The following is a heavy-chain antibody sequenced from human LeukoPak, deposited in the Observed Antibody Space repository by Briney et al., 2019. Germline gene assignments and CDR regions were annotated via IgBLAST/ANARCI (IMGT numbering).Heavy chain of an antibody. Sequence: GGSLRLSCAASGFTFSSYSMNWVRQAPGKGLEWVSSISSSSYIYYADSVKGRFTISRDNAKNSLYLQMNSLRAEDTAVYYCARVKVGATGFFDYWGQGTLVTVSS. CDR3: ARVKVGATGFFDY. D-gene: IGHD1-26*01. V-gene: IGHV3-21*01. CDR1: GFTFSSYS. J-gene: IGHJ4*02. CDR2: ISSSSYI.